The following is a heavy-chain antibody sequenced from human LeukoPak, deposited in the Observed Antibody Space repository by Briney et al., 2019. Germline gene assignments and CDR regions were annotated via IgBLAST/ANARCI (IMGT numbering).Heavy chain of an antibody. CDR3: ARVYYSNSYDYWYFDL. CDR2: IFYSGST. D-gene: IGHD6-13*01. J-gene: IGHJ2*01. Sequence: SETLSLTCTVSGDSLTGYYWSWIRQPPGKGLEWIGYIFYSGSTNYNPSLKSRVTISVDTSKNQFSLKLSSVTAADTAVYYCARVYYSNSYDYWYFDLWGRGTLVTVSS. V-gene: IGHV4-59*01. CDR1: GDSLTGYY.